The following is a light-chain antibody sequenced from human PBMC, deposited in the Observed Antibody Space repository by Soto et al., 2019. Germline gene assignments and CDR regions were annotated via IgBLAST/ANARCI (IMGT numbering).Light chain of an antibody. Sequence: QAVVTQPPSASGTPGQTVTISCSGSSSNIGSNYVYWYQQLPGTAPKLLIYNYNLRPSGVVDRFSGSRSGTSASLAISGLRSEDEADYYYARWDDDVTGPVFGGGTKLTVL. CDR2: NYN. J-gene: IGLJ3*02. V-gene: IGLV1-47*02. CDR3: ARWDDDVTGPV. CDR1: SSNIGSNY.